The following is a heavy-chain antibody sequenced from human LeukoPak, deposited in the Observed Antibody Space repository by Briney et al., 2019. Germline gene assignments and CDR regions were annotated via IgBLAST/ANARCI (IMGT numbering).Heavy chain of an antibody. J-gene: IGHJ4*02. Sequence: GGSLRLSCAASGFTFSSYAMSWVRHTPGKGLEWVSSISDSGSSTYYADSVKGRFTISRDHSMNTLFLQMNNLRADDTALYYCAKDSRGFDYWGQGTLVTVSS. CDR2: ISDSGSST. D-gene: IGHD6-25*01. V-gene: IGHV3-23*01. CDR3: AKDSRGFDY. CDR1: GFTFSSYA.